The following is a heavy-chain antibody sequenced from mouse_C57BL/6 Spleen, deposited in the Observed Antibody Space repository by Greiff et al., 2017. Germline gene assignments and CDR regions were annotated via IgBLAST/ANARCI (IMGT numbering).Heavy chain of an antibody. Sequence: LQESGPELVKPGASVKISCKASGYSFPSYYIHWVKQRPGQGLEWIGWIYPGSGNTKYNEKFKGKATLTADTSSSTAYMQLSSLTSEDSAVYYCARSLTGSFAYWGQGTLVTVSA. V-gene: IGHV1-66*01. D-gene: IGHD4-1*01. CDR2: IYPGSGNT. CDR1: GYSFPSYY. J-gene: IGHJ3*01. CDR3: ARSLTGSFAY.